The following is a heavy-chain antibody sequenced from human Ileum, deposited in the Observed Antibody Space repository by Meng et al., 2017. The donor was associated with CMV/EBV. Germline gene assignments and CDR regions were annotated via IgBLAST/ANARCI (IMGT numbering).Heavy chain of an antibody. V-gene: IGHV2-5*08. CDR1: GFWLSTNPMS. Sequence: CSFAGFWLSTNPMSVSWLRRPPGTALGWLALIYWNDDKHYSPSLQSRLTITKDTSKNQVVLTMTNMGPVDTATYYCAHRRRGAFFEYWGQGTLVTVSS. D-gene: IGHD5-12*01. CDR3: AHRRRGAFFEY. CDR2: IYWNDDK. J-gene: IGHJ4*02.